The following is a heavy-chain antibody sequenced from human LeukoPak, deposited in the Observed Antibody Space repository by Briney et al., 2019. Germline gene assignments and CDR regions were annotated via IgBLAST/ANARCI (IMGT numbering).Heavy chain of an antibody. J-gene: IGHJ4*02. CDR3: ARLRGSGYDRFDY. V-gene: IGHV5-51*01. Sequence: RVSCKCSGYSFTSYGIGWVRQLPGKGLEWMGIVSPGDSKTIYRPSFQGQVTISADKSISTAYLQWSSLKASGTAMYYCARLRGSGYDRFDYWGQGTLVTVSS. CDR2: VSPGDSKT. D-gene: IGHD5-12*01. CDR1: GYSFTSYG.